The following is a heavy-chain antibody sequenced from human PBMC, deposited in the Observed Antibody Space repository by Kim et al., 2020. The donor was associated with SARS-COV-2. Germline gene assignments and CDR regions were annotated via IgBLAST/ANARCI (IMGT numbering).Heavy chain of an antibody. V-gene: IGHV3-48*02. J-gene: IGHJ4*02. D-gene: IGHD7-27*01. CDR1: GFTFSSYS. CDR2: ISSSSSDI. CDR3: ARAARWGFDY. Sequence: GGYLRLSCAASGFTFSSYSMNWVRQAPGKGPEWVSYISSSSSDIYYADSVKGRFTISRDNAKNSLYLQIDSLRDEDTAVYYCARAARWGFDYWGRGTLVTVSS.